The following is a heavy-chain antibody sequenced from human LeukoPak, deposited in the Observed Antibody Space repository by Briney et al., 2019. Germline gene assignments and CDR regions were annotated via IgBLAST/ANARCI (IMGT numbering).Heavy chain of an antibody. CDR3: AKVYDYVWGSYRDFDY. V-gene: IGHV3-23*01. J-gene: IGHJ4*02. CDR1: GFTFSSYA. CDR2: ISGSGGST. D-gene: IGHD3-16*02. Sequence: GASLRPSCAASGFTFSSYAMSWVRQAPGKGLEWVSAISGSGGSTYYADSVKGRFTISRDNSKNTLYLQMNSLRAEDTAVYYCAKVYDYVWGSYRDFDYWGQGTLVTVSS.